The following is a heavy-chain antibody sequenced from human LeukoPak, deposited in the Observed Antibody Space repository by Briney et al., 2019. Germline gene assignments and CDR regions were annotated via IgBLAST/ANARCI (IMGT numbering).Heavy chain of an antibody. Sequence: SETLSLTCTVSGGSISSYYWSWIRQPPGKGLEWIGYIYYSGSTNYNPSLKSRVTISVDTSKNQFSLKLSSVTAADTAVYYCARQRIAAAGTEDYWGQGTLVTVSS. D-gene: IGHD6-13*01. CDR3: ARQRIAAAGTEDY. J-gene: IGHJ4*02. V-gene: IGHV4-59*08. CDR1: GGSISSYY. CDR2: IYYSGST.